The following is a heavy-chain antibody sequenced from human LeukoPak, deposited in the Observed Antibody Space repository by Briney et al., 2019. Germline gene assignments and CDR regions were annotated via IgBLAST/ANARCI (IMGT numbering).Heavy chain of an antibody. J-gene: IGHJ4*02. D-gene: IGHD3-9*01. CDR1: GGTFSSYA. Sequence: ASVKVSCKASGGTFSSYAISWVRQAPGQGLEWMGWINPNSGGTNYAQKFQGRVTMTRDTSISTAYMELSRLRSDDTAVYYCARAYYDILTGYHNPLGYWGQGTLVTVSS. CDR2: INPNSGGT. V-gene: IGHV1-2*02. CDR3: ARAYYDILTGYHNPLGY.